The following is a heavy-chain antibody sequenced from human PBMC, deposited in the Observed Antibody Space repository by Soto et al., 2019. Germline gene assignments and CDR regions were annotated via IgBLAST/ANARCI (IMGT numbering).Heavy chain of an antibody. CDR2: IYPDDSET. V-gene: IGHV5-51*01. Sequence: GESLKISCKGSGYNFNRYWIAWVRQMPGIGLEWMGIIYPDDSETRYSPSFQGQVTISADKSTGTASLQWSSLRASDTAVYYCARGLVVPAAILRRDYYYYGLDVWGQGTSVTVSS. CDR3: ARGLVVPAAILRRDYYYYGLDV. J-gene: IGHJ6*02. CDR1: GYNFNRYW. D-gene: IGHD2-2*02.